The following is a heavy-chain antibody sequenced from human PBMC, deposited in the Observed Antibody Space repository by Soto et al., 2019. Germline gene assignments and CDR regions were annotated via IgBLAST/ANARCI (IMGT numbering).Heavy chain of an antibody. D-gene: IGHD2-15*01. CDR1: GAPISSNDYF. Sequence: SETLSLTCSVSGAPISSNDYFWAWIRQPPGRGLELIASMHASGGTYHASSLKSRATMSLDTSKDQFSLKLQSVTAADTGTYYCATIEVGATRHSDVDHWGQGTLVTVSS. CDR2: MHASGGT. J-gene: IGHJ4*02. V-gene: IGHV4-39*01. CDR3: ATIEVGATRHSDVDH.